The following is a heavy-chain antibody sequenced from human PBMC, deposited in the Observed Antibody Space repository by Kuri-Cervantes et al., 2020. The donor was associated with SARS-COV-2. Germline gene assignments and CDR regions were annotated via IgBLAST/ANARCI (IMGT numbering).Heavy chain of an antibody. Sequence: ESLKISCSVSGGSLTRSSFYWGWIRQPPGKGLEWIGNIYYSGSTYYSPSLKSRVTISMDTSKDQFSLKLSSVTAADAAVYYCARVLRTASFDFWGQGTLVTVSS. CDR1: GGSLTRSSFY. J-gene: IGHJ4*02. CDR3: ARVLRTASFDF. D-gene: IGHD3-16*01. V-gene: IGHV4-39*01. CDR2: IYYSGST.